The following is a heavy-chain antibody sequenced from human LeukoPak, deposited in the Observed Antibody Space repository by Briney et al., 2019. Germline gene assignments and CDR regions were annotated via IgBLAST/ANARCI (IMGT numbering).Heavy chain of an antibody. Sequence: SVKVSXKASGGTFSSYAISWVRQAPGQGLEWIGGIIPIFGTANYAQKFQGRVTITTDESTSTAYMKLSSLRSEDTAVYYCARAGEQIGYYFDYWGQGTLVTVSS. CDR1: GGTFSSYA. D-gene: IGHD4-17*01. V-gene: IGHV1-69*05. CDR3: ARAGEQIGYYFDY. CDR2: IIPIFGTA. J-gene: IGHJ4*02.